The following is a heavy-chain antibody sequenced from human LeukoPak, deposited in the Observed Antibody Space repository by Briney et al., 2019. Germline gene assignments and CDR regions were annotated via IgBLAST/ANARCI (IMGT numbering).Heavy chain of an antibody. J-gene: IGHJ6*02. CDR3: ARDRVKDIAARLGEYYYYYYGMDV. D-gene: IGHD6-6*01. CDR2: IIPIFGTA. CDR1: GGTFSSYA. Sequence: ASVKVSCKASGGTFSSYAISWVRQAPGQGLEWMGGIIPIFGTANYAQKFQGRVTITADESTSTAYMELSSLRSEDTAVYYCARDRVKDIAARLGEYYYYYYGMDVWGQGTTVTVSS. V-gene: IGHV1-69*13.